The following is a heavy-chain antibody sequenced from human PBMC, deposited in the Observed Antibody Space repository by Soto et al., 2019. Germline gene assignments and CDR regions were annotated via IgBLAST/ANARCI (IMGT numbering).Heavy chain of an antibody. CDR1: GFTFSSYA. Sequence: PGGSLRLSCAASGFTFSSYAMSWVRQAPGKGLEWVSAISGSGGSTYYADSVKGRFTISRDNSKNTLYLQINSLRAEDTAVYYCAKVNHDYGIGGFFYWGQGTLVTVSS. CDR3: AKVNHDYGIGGFFY. J-gene: IGHJ4*02. CDR2: ISGSGGST. D-gene: IGHD4-17*01. V-gene: IGHV3-23*01.